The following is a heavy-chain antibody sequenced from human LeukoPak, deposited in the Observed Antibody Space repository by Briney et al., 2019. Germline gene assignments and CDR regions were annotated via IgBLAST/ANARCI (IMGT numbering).Heavy chain of an antibody. V-gene: IGHV1-18*01. J-gene: IGHJ4*02. CDR3: AKPTLATGYSSGFNY. D-gene: IGHD6-19*01. Sequence: ASVKVSCKASGYTFTSYGISWVRQAPGQGLEWMGWISAYNGNTNYAQKLQGRVTMTTDTSTSTAYMELRSLRSDDTAVYYCAKPTLATGYSSGFNYWGQGTLVTVSS. CDR1: GYTFTSYG. CDR2: ISAYNGNT.